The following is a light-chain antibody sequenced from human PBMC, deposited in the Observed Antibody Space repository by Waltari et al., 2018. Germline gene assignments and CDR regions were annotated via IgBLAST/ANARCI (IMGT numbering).Light chain of an antibody. J-gene: IGKJ1*01. V-gene: IGKV1-39*01. CDR2: GSS. CDR1: QSISTY. CDR3: LQSYNDPT. Sequence: DIQMTQSPSSLSASVGDRVTITCRASQSISTYLNWYQQKPGKAPKLLIYGSSSLKSGVPSRFSGSGYGTDFTLTISSLQLEDFATYYCLQSYNDPTFGQGTKVEIK.